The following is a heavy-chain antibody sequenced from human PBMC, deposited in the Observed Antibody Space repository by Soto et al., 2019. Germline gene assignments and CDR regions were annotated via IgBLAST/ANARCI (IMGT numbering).Heavy chain of an antibody. CDR1: GASINSYS. D-gene: IGHD3-3*01. Sequence: SETLSLTCTVSGASINSYSWTWIRQSPGKGLEWIAFMCYSGRTNYSPSLKSRVTVSIDTSKNQFSLNLNSVTAADTAKYYGGSLEGRDAHSYYGMDLWGQGTTVTVSS. CDR3: GSLEGRDAHSYYGMDL. V-gene: IGHV4-59*01. CDR2: MCYSGRT. J-gene: IGHJ6*02.